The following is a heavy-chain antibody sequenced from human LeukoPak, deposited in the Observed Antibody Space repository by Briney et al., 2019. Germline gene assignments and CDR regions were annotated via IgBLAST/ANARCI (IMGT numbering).Heavy chain of an antibody. D-gene: IGHD6-13*01. CDR1: GFTLSSYG. Sequence: GGSLRLSCAASGFTLSSYGMHWVRQAPGKGLEWVAVISYDGSNKYYADSVKGRFTISRDNSKNTLYLQMNSLRAEDTAVYYCASEGIAAAADIWGQGTMVTVSS. V-gene: IGHV3-30*03. J-gene: IGHJ3*02. CDR2: ISYDGSNK. CDR3: ASEGIAAAADI.